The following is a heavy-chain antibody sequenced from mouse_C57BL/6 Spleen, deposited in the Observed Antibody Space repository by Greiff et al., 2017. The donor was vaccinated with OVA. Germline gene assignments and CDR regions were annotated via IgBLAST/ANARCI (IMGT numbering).Heavy chain of an antibody. V-gene: IGHV5-17*01. CDR3: ASSNQAWFSD. CDR1: GFTFSDYG. Sequence: DVMLVESGGGLVKPGGSLKLSCAASGFTFSDYGMHWVRQAPEKGLEWVAYISRGSSTIYYADTVKGRFTISRDNAKNTLFLQMTSLRSEDTAMYYCASSNQAWFSDWGQGTLVTVSA. D-gene: IGHD2-5*01. J-gene: IGHJ3*01. CDR2: ISRGSSTI.